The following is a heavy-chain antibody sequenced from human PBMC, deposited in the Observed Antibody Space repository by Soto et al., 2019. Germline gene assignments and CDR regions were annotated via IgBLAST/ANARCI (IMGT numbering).Heavy chain of an antibody. V-gene: IGHV4-39*01. D-gene: IGHD3-10*01. CDR3: AGPYYGSGSYYYYYCGMDV. J-gene: IGHJ6*02. CDR1: GGSISSSSYY. Sequence: PSETLSLTCTVSGGSISSSSYYWGWIRQPPGKGLEWIGSIYYSGSTYYNPSLKSRVTISVDTSKNQFSLKLSSVTAADTAVYYCAGPYYGSGSYYYYYCGMDVWGQGTTVTV. CDR2: IYYSGST.